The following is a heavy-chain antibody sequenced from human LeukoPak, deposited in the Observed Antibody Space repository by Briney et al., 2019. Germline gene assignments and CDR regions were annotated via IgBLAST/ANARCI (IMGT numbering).Heavy chain of an antibody. J-gene: IGHJ4*02. D-gene: IGHD6-13*01. CDR1: GGSISNSNW. CDR3: ASRTGVATAGSLYYFDY. Sequence: SGTLSLTCAVSGGSISNSNWWSWVRQPPGKGLEWIGEIFHSGSTNYNPSLKSRVTISVNKSNNQFSLKLASVTATDTSVYYCASRTGVATAGSLYYFDYWGQGTLVTVSS. V-gene: IGHV4-4*02. CDR2: IFHSGST.